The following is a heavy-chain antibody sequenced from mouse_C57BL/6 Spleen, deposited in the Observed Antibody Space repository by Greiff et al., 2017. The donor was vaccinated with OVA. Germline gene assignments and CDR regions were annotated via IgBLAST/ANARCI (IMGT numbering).Heavy chain of an antibody. Sequence: EVKLVESGGDLVKPGGSLKLSCAASGFTFSSYGMSWVRQTPDKRLEWVATISSGGSYTYYPDSVKGRFTISRDNAKNTLYLQMSSLKSEDTAMYYCARHGSSPYYFDYWGQGTPLTVSA. CDR2: ISSGGSYT. CDR1: GFTFSSYG. CDR3: ARHGSSPYYFDY. V-gene: IGHV5-6*01. J-gene: IGHJ2*01. D-gene: IGHD1-1*01.